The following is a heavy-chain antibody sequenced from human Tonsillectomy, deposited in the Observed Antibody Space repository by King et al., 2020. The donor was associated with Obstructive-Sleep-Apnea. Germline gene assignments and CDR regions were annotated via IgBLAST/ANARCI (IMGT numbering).Heavy chain of an antibody. CDR3: TTLSFRSKDY. D-gene: IGHD3-3*02. Sequence: DVQLVESGGGLVKPGGSLRLSCAASGFTFSDAYMSWVRQAPGKGREWVGRIKSNIDGATTDHAAPVKGRCTISRDDSKDTLYLQMNSLKTEDTAVYYCTTLSFRSKDYWGQGTLVTVSS. J-gene: IGHJ4*02. CDR1: GFTFSDAY. CDR2: IKSNIDGATT. V-gene: IGHV3-15*01.